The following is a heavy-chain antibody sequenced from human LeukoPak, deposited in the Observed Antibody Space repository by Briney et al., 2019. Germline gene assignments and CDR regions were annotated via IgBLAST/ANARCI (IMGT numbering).Heavy chain of an antibody. Sequence: PSETLSRTCAGYGGSFSGYYWGWIRQPPGKGLEGIGEINHSGSSNDNPSLKSRATIAVAPSKNQFSLKLSSVTAADPAVYYCARPKSPRLAEKFTHPPPYYYYYYMDVWGKGTTVTVSS. V-gene: IGHV4-34*04. D-gene: IGHD2-21*01. J-gene: IGHJ6*03. CDR1: GGSFSGYY. CDR3: ARPKSPRLAEKFTHPPPYYYYYYMDV. CDR2: INHSGSS.